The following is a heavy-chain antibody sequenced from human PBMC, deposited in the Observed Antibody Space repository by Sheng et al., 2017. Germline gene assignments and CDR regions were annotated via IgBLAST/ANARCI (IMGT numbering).Heavy chain of an antibody. J-gene: IGHJ6*02. Sequence: QVQLQESGPGLVKPSETLSLTCAVSGYSISSGYYWGWIRQPPGKGLEWIGSIYHSGSTYYNPSLKSRVTISVDTSKNQFSLKLSSVTAADTAVYYCARERRDDIVVVPAAYYYYYGMDVWGQGTTVT. CDR1: GYSISSGYY. CDR3: ARERRDDIVVVPAAYYYYYGMDV. V-gene: IGHV4-38-2*02. CDR2: IYHSGST. D-gene: IGHD2-2*01.